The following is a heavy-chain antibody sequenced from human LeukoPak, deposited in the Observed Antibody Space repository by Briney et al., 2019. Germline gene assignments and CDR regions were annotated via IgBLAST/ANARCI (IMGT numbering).Heavy chain of an antibody. D-gene: IGHD6-19*01. CDR1: GFIFNNYA. Sequence: GGSLRLSCAGPGFIFNNYAMHWVRQPPGKGLEWVSGISWNSGTIDYADSVRGRFTISRDNAKNSLYLQMDSLRVEDTAFYYCAKDNRRHYTSGPNPDSLHWGQGALVTVFS. CDR3: AKDNRRHYTSGPNPDSLH. V-gene: IGHV3-9*01. CDR2: ISWNSGTI. J-gene: IGHJ4*02.